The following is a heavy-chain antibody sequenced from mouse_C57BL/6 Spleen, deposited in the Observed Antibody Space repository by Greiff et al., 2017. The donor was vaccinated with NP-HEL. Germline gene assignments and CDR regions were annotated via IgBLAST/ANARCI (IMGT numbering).Heavy chain of an antibody. CDR2: ISDGGSYT. V-gene: IGHV5-4*01. CDR3: ARENDGARTWFAY. CDR1: GFTFSSYA. J-gene: IGHJ3*01. D-gene: IGHD1-2*01. Sequence: EVHLVESGGGLVKPGGSLKLSCAASGFTFSSYAMSWVRQTPEKRLEWVATISDGGSYTYYPDNVKGRFTISRDNAKNNLYLQMSQLKSEDTAMYYCARENDGARTWFAYWGQGTLVTVAA.